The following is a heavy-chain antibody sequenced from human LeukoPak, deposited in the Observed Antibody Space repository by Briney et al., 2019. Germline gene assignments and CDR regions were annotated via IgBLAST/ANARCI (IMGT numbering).Heavy chain of an antibody. D-gene: IGHD6-13*01. Sequence: GGSLRLSCAASGFTFSNYGMHWVRQAPGKGLEWVADIWYDGTNKYYADSVKGRFTISRDNSRKTLYLQMNGLRAEDTALYYCAKDSGIAVAGTDHWGQGTLVTVSS. CDR2: IWYDGTNK. CDR1: GFTFSNYG. J-gene: IGHJ4*02. V-gene: IGHV3-33*06. CDR3: AKDSGIAVAGTDH.